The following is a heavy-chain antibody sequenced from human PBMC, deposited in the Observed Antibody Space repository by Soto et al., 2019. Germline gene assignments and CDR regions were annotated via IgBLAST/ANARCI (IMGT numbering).Heavy chain of an antibody. D-gene: IGHD6-13*01. J-gene: IGHJ2*01. CDR1: GGTFSSYT. V-gene: IGHV1-69*08. Sequence: QVQLVQSGAEVKKPGSSVKVSWNASGGTFSSYTISWVRQAPGQGLEWMGRIIPILGIANYAQKFQGRVTITADKSTSTAYMELSSLRSEDTAVYYCARDWGTAAPLLGWYFDLWSRGTLVTVSS. CDR2: IIPILGIA. CDR3: ARDWGTAAPLLGWYFDL.